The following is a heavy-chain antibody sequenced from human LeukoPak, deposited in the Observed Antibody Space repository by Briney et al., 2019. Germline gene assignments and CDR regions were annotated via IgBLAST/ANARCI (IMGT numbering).Heavy chain of an antibody. CDR1: GGSISSSSYY. J-gene: IGHJ5*02. CDR3: ARRYLRGLLWFGELNWFDP. V-gene: IGHV4-39*01. Sequence: PSETLSLTCTVSGGSISSSSYYWGWIRQPPGKGLEWIGSIYYSGSTYYNPSLKSRVTISVDTSKNQFSLKLSSVTAADTAVYYCARRYLRGLLWFGELNWFDPWGQGTLVTVSP. CDR2: IYYSGST. D-gene: IGHD3-10*01.